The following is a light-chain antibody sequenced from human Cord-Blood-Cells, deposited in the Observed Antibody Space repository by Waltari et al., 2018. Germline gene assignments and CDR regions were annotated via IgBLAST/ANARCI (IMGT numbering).Light chain of an antibody. CDR1: QSVRSY. Sequence: EIVLTQSPATLSLYPGERATLSYRASQSVRSYLAWYQQKPGQAPKLLIYDASNRTTDIPAMFSGSGSGTDFTLTNSSLEPEDFSVYYCQPRSNGPPTFGGGTKVEIK. V-gene: IGKV3-11*01. CDR3: QPRSNGPPT. CDR2: DAS. J-gene: IGKJ4*01.